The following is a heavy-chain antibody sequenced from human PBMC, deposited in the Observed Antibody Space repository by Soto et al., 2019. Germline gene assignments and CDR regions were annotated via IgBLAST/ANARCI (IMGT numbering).Heavy chain of an antibody. CDR1: GGSVSSYF. V-gene: IGHV4-34*01. CDR3: ARRPAIAVPTRGSWFDP. D-gene: IGHD2-2*02. CDR2: INHGGST. J-gene: IGHJ5*02. Sequence: SWTLSLTCAVYGGSVSSYFLIWIRQPPGKGLEWIGEINHGGSTNYNPSLKSRVTISVATSKNQFSLKLSSVTAADTAVYYCARRPAIAVPTRGSWFDPWGKGTLVTAS.